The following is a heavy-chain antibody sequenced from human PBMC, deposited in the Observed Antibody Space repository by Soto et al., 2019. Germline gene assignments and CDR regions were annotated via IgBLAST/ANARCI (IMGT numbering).Heavy chain of an antibody. D-gene: IGHD6-19*01. CDR2: ISTSSSYI. CDR1: GFTFSSYW. J-gene: IGHJ4*02. V-gene: IGHV3-21*01. Sequence: PGGSLRLSCAASGFTFSSYWMHWVRQAPGKGLVWVSSISTSSSYIYYADSVKGRFTISRDNSKNTLYLQMNSLRAEDTAVYYCAKDGSGWWGYFDYWGQGTLVTVSS. CDR3: AKDGSGWWGYFDY.